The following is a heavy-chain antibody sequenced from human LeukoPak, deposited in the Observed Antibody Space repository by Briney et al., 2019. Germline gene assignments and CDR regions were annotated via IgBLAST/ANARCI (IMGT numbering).Heavy chain of an antibody. CDR1: GLTFSSHA. J-gene: IGHJ1*01. V-gene: IGHV3-23*01. Sequence: PVGSLRLSCAASGLTFSSHAMSWVREGPGNGLKWVSAMTGSGDKTYYADSVEGRFTISRDNSKDTLYLEMNSLRVEDTAVYYCTNNEWQWGQGTLVTVSS. CDR2: MTGSGDKT. CDR3: TNNEWQ. D-gene: IGHD2-8*01.